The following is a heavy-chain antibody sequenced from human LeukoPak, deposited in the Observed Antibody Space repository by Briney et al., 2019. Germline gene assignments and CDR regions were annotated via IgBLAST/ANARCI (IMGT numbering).Heavy chain of an antibody. D-gene: IGHD3-3*01. CDR2: IRSKTKSAET. V-gene: IGHV3-73*01. CDR3: TSPAHDFDIWSGYYSL. CDR1: GFNFNDHT. J-gene: IGHJ4*01. Sequence: PGGSLRLSCVASGFNFNDHTMHWVRHPPGKGLEWVGRIRSKTKSAETAYAASVKGRFTISRDDSKDTAYLQMNSLKPEDTAVYYCTSPAHDFDIWSGYYSLWGHGTQVTVSS.